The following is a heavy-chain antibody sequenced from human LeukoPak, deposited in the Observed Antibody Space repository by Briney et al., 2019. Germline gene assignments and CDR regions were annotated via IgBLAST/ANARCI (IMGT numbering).Heavy chain of an antibody. V-gene: IGHV1-18*01. CDR1: GYTFTSYG. Sequence: ASVKVSCKASGYTFTSYGISWVRQAPGQGLEWMGWISAYNGNTNYAQKLQGRVTMTADTSTSTAYMELRSLRSDDTAVYYCARDSTTMVRGVIIKGFDYWGQGTLVTVSS. J-gene: IGHJ4*02. CDR2: ISAYNGNT. D-gene: IGHD3-10*01. CDR3: ARDSTTMVRGVIIKGFDY.